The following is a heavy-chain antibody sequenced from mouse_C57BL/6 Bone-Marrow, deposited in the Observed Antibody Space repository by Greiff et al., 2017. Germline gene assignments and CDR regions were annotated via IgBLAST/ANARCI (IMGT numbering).Heavy chain of an antibody. CDR2: ICSGGST. CDR3: ARNYGSSYGFAY. J-gene: IGHJ3*01. Sequence: QVQLQQSGPGLVQPSQSLSITCTVSGFSFTSYGVHWVRQSPGKGLEWLGVICSGGSTAYNAAFISSLSISKDNSKSQVFFKMNSLQADDTAIYYCARNYGSSYGFAYWGKGTLVTVSA. D-gene: IGHD1-1*01. CDR1: GFSFTSYG. V-gene: IGHV2-2*01.